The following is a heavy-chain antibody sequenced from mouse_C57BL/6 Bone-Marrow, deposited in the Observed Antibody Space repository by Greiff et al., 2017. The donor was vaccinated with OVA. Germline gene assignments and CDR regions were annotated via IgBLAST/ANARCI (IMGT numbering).Heavy chain of an antibody. CDR1: GYTFTSYW. CDR3: ARGNWAYWYFDV. V-gene: IGHV1-64*01. D-gene: IGHD4-1*01. CDR2: IHPNSGST. Sequence: QVQLKQPGAELVKPGASVKLSCKASGYTFTSYWMHWVKQRPGQGLEWIGMIHPNSGSTNYNEKFKSKATLTVDKSSSTAYMQLSSLTSEDSAVDYCARGNWAYWYFDVWGTGTTVTVSS. J-gene: IGHJ1*03.